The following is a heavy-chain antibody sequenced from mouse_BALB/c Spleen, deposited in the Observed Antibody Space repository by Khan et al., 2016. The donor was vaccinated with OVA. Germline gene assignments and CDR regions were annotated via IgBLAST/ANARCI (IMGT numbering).Heavy chain of an antibody. CDR2: TNPTNGRT. Sequence: QVQLKQSGAELVKAGASVKMSCKASGYTFTSYWMHWVKQRLGQGLEWFAETNPTNGRTYYNEKFKSKATLTVDKSSSTAYMLLSGPTFEDSAVYYCARTKKIVATYFDDWGQGTTLTVSA. V-gene: IGHV1S81*02. J-gene: IGHJ2*01. CDR1: GYTFTSYW. CDR3: ARTKKIVATYFDD. D-gene: IGHD1-1*01.